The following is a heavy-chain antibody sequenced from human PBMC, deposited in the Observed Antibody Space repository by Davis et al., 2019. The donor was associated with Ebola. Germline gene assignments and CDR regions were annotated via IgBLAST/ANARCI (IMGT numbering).Heavy chain of an antibody. V-gene: IGHV3-30*18. J-gene: IGHJ4*02. D-gene: IGHD3-22*01. CDR2: ISYDGSNK. CDR3: AKGDGHVLQYDTSLDQ. CDR1: GFTFSSYG. Sequence: GGSLRLSCAASGFTFSSYGMHWVRQAPGKGLEWVAVISYDGSNKYYADSVKGRFTISRDNSKNTLYLQMNSLRAEDTAVYYCAKGDGHVLQYDTSLDQWGQGTLVIVSS.